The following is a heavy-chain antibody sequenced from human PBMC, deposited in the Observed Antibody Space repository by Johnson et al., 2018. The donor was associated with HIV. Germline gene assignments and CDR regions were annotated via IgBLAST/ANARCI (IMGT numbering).Heavy chain of an antibody. CDR1: GFSFNDYC. J-gene: IGHJ3*01. D-gene: IGHD3-16*01. CDR2: INWNGGNT. Sequence: VQLVESGGGVVRPGGSLRLSCAASGFSFNDYCMSWVRQAPGKGLEWVSGINWNGGNTGYIDSVKGRFTISRDNARNSLHLQMNSLKDEDTALYYCARGIVITFGGPDAFDVWGQGTMVTV. CDR3: ARGIVITFGGPDAFDV. V-gene: IGHV3-20*04.